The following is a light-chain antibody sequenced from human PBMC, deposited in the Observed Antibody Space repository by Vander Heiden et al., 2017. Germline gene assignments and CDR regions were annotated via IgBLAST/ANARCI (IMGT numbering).Light chain of an antibody. Sequence: QSVLTQPPPVSGAPGQRVTIRCTGSRPNTGAGYDVHWYQQLPGTAPKLLIYGNSNRPSGVPDRFSGSKSGTSASLAITGLQAEDEADYYCQSYDSSLYVVFGGGTKLTVL. V-gene: IGLV1-40*01. CDR1: RPNTGAGYD. CDR3: QSYDSSLYVV. J-gene: IGLJ2*01. CDR2: GNS.